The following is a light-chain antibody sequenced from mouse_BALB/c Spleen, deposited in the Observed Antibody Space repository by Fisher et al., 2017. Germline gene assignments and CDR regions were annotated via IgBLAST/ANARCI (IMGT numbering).Light chain of an antibody. CDR3: VQYAQSPRT. CDR2: HGT. V-gene: IGKV14-100*01. CDR1: QGISSN. Sequence: DIVITQSPSSMSVSLGDTVSITCHASQGISSNIGWLQQKPGKSFKGLIYHGTNLEDGVPSRFSGSGSGADYSLTISSLESEDFADYYCVQYAQSPRTFGGGTKLEIK. J-gene: IGKJ1*01.